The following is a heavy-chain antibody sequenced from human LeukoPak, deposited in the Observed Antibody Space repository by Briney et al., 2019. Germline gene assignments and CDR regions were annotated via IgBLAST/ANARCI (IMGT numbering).Heavy chain of an antibody. D-gene: IGHD1-1*01. CDR2: ISWNSGSI. J-gene: IGHJ6*02. CDR3: AKDISGTTYYYYGMDV. V-gene: IGHV3-9*01. Sequence: GGSLRLSCAASGFTFDDYAMPWVRQAPGKGLEWVSGISWNSGSIGYADSVKGRFTISRNNAKNSLYLQMNSLRAEDTALYYCAKDISGTTYYYYGMDVWGQGTTVTVSS. CDR1: GFTFDDYA.